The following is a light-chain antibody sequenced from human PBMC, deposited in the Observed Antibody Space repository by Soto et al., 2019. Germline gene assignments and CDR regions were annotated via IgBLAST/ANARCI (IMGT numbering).Light chain of an antibody. J-gene: IGKJ1*01. V-gene: IGKV1-5*03. CDR1: QSISYW. CDR3: QQYNNYWT. CDR2: KAS. Sequence: DIQMTQSPSTLSASVGDRVTITCRASQSISYWLAWYQQKPGKAPNLLIYKASSLESGVPSRFSGSGSGTDFTLTISSLQPDDFATYYRQQYNNYWTFGQGTKVEIK.